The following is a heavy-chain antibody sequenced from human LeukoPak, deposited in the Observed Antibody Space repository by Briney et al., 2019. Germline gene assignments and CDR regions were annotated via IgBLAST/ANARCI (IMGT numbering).Heavy chain of an antibody. Sequence: SETLSLTCTVSGGSISSYYWSWIRQPPGKGLEWIGYIYYSGSTNYNPSLKSRVTISVDTSKNQFSLKLSSVTAADTAVYYCARKGTTVSWFDPWGQGTLVTVSS. D-gene: IGHD4-11*01. CDR1: GGSISSYY. V-gene: IGHV4-59*01. J-gene: IGHJ5*02. CDR2: IYYSGST. CDR3: ARKGTTVSWFDP.